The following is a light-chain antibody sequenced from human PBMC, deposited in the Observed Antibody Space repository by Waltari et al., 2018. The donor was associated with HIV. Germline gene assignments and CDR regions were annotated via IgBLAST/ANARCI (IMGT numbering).Light chain of an antibody. CDR3: QQRSDWPRST. CDR1: PSVSTY. J-gene: IGKJ4*01. Sequence: EIVLTQSPATLSLSPGERATLSCRASPSVSTYLAWYQPRPVQAPRLLIFDASSRATGIPARFSGSGSGTDFTLTISSLEPADFAVYYCQQRSDWPRSTFGGGTKVEIK. CDR2: DAS. V-gene: IGKV3-11*01.